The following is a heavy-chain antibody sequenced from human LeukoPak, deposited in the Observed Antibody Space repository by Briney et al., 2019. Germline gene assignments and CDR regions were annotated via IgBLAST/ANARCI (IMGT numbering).Heavy chain of an antibody. CDR1: GFTFSSYG. D-gene: IGHD5-18*01. J-gene: IGHJ6*02. V-gene: IGHV3-30*18. Sequence: GGSLRLSCAASGFTFSSYGMHWVRQAPGKGLEWVAVISYDGSNKYYADSVKGRFTISRDNSKNTLYLQMNSLRAEDTAVYYCANHGGYSYGMYYYGMDVWGQGTTVTVSS. CDR3: ANHGGYSYGMYYYGMDV. CDR2: ISYDGSNK.